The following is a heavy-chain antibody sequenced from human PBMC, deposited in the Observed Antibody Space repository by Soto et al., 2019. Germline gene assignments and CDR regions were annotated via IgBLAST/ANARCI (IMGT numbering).Heavy chain of an antibody. J-gene: IGHJ6*02. CDR3: ARGGRLNNYSYYPGMDV. CDR1: GGSFSGYY. CDR2: INHSGST. V-gene: IGHV4-34*01. Sequence: PSETLSLTCAVYGGSFSGYYWSWIRQPPGKGLEWIGEINHSGSTNYNPSLKSRVTISVDTSKNQFSLKLSSVTAADTAVYYCARGGRLNNYSYYPGMDVWGQGTTVTVSS.